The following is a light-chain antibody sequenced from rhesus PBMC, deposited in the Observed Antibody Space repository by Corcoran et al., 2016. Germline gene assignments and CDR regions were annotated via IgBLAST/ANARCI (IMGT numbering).Light chain of an antibody. CDR2: DAS. V-gene: IGKV3-42*02. CDR3: QQYNSWNS. Sequence: ETVVTQSPATLSLSPGERVTLSCRASQSVGSNLAWYQQRPGQPPKFLRYDASTRAPGIPDRVSGSGSGTEFTLTISSLEPEDVGVYYCQQYNSWNSFGQGTKVEIK. CDR1: QSVGSN. J-gene: IGKJ2*01.